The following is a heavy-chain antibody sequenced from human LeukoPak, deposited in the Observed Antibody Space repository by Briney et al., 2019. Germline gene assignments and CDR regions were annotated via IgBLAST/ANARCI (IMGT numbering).Heavy chain of an antibody. CDR3: ARDDRCGGDCYSLDAFDI. J-gene: IGHJ3*02. CDR2: SYHSGGT. V-gene: IGHV4-38-2*02. Sequence: SETLSLTCTVSGYSIRSGYYWAWIRQPPGKGLEWIGSSYHSGGTDYNPSLKSRVTISVDTSKNQFSLQLNSLTAADTAVYYCARDDRCGGDCYSLDAFDIWGQGTMVTVSS. D-gene: IGHD2-21*01. CDR1: GYSIRSGYY.